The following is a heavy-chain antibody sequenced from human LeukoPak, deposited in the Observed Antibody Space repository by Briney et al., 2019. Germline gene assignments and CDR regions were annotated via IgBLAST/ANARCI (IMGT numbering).Heavy chain of an antibody. CDR2: ISSSSSYI. CDR3: AVDYDILTGYYTDPVPFDY. J-gene: IGHJ4*02. CDR1: GFTFSSYS. Sequence: GGSLRLSCAASGFTFSSYSMNWVRQAPGKGLEWVSSISSSSSYIYYADSVKGRFTISRDNAKNSLYLQMNSLRAEDTAVYYCAVDYDILTGYYTDPVPFDYWGQGTLVTVS. V-gene: IGHV3-21*01. D-gene: IGHD3-9*01.